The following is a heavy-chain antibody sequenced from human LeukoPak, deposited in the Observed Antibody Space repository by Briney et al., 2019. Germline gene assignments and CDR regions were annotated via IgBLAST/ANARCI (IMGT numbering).Heavy chain of an antibody. CDR2: INHSGST. V-gene: IGHV4-30-4*01. CDR1: GGSISSGDYY. D-gene: IGHD3-22*01. Sequence: SQTLSLTCTVSGGSISSGDYYWSWIRQPPGKGLEWIGEINHSGSTNYNPSLKSRVTISVDTSKNQFSLKLSSVTAADTAVYYCASLNYYDSTGDYWGQGTLVTVSS. J-gene: IGHJ4*02. CDR3: ASLNYYDSTGDY.